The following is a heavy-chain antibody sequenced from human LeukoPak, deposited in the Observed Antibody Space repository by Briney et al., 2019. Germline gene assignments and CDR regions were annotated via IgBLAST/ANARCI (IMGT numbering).Heavy chain of an antibody. V-gene: IGHV3-48*04. D-gene: IGHD1-26*01. CDR1: GFTFSSYS. Sequence: GGSLRLSCAASGFTFSSYSMNWVRQAPGKGLEWVSYISSSSSTIYYADSVKGRFTISRDNAKNSLYLQMNSLRAEDTAVYYCARGQNSGSYYYYYYYYMDVWGKGTTVTVSS. CDR3: ARGQNSGSYYYYYYYYMDV. CDR2: ISSSSSTI. J-gene: IGHJ6*03.